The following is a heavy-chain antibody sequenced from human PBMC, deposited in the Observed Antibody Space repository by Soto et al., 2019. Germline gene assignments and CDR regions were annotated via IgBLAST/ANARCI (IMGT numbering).Heavy chain of an antibody. D-gene: IGHD3-22*01. V-gene: IGHV3-74*01. J-gene: IGHJ5*02. CDR3: SRFGTSYDTSGFLS. CDR2: ISSGGTTT. CDR1: GFTFGSHW. Sequence: EVQLVESGGGLVQPGGSLRLSCAASGFTFGSHWMHWVRQAPGKGLVYVSRISSGGTTTNYAESVKVRFTISRDNARNTLYLQMNSLRGEDTAVYYCSRFGTSYDTSGFLSWGQGTPVTVTS.